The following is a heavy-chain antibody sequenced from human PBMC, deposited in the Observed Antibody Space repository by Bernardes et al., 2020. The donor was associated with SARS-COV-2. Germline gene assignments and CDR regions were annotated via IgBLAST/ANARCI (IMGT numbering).Heavy chain of an antibody. CDR2: INNDGTTT. Sequence: GSLRLSCAASGFTFSDYWMHWVRQAPGKGLEWVSRINNDGTTTPCADSVKGRFTISRDNSKNTLYLQMNSLRAEDTAVYFCARDRYGANDYWGQGTLVTVSS. V-gene: IGHV3-74*01. CDR1: GFTFSDYW. CDR3: ARDRYGANDY. J-gene: IGHJ4*02. D-gene: IGHD4-17*01.